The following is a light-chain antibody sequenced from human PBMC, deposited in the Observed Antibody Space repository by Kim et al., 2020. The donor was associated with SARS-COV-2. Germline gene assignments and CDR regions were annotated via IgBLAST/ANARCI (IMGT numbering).Light chain of an antibody. CDR2: ASS. J-gene: IGKJ2*01. Sequence: AIQMTQSPSSLSASVGDRVTITCRASQYIGIDQGWYQHSPGKAPRVLIYASSTLQSGVPSRFSGSGSGTHFTLTINGLQPEDSATYYCLQDTTYPYTFGQGTKVDIK. CDR1: QYIGID. CDR3: LQDTTYPYT. V-gene: IGKV1-6*01.